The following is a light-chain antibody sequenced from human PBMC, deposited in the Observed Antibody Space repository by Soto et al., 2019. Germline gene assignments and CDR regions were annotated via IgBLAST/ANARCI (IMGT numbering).Light chain of an antibody. CDR1: NSDIGNNY. CDR3: ATWDGSLAGEV. J-gene: IGLJ2*01. Sequence: QSVLTQPPSVSAAPGQKVTISCSGSNSDIGNNYVSWYQQLPGTAPKLLIYDNNKRPSGIPDRFSGSKSGTSGTLDITGLQTGDEADYYCATWDGSLAGEVFGGGTKVTVL. CDR2: DNN. V-gene: IGLV1-51*01.